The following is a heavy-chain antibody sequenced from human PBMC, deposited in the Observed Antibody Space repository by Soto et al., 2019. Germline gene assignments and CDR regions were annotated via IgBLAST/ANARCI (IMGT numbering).Heavy chain of an antibody. CDR1: GFTFSSYA. V-gene: IGHV3-23*01. Sequence: EVQLLESGGGLVQPGGSLRLSCAASGFTFSSYAMSWVRQAPGKGLEWVSAISGSGGSTYYADSVKGRFTISRDNSKNTLYLQMTSLRAEDTAVYYCAKDADIVVVVAATLLGWFDYWGQGTLVTVSS. J-gene: IGHJ4*02. CDR2: ISGSGGST. D-gene: IGHD2-15*01. CDR3: AKDADIVVVVAATLLGWFDY.